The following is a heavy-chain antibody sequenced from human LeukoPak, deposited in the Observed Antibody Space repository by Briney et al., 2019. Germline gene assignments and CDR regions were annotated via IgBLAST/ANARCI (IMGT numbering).Heavy chain of an antibody. CDR1: GLTFSSYG. D-gene: IGHD7-27*01. V-gene: IGHV3-33*08. CDR3: ASPTGDWYFDL. CDR2: IWYDGRNK. J-gene: IGHJ2*01. Sequence: GGSLRLSCAASGLTFSSYGMHWVRQAPGKGLEWVAVIWYDGRNKNYVDSVKGRFTISRDNSKNTLSLQMNSLRAEDTAVYYCASPTGDWYFDLWGRGTLVTVSA.